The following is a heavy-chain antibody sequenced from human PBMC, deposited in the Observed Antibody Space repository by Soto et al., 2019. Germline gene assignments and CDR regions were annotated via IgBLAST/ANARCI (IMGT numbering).Heavy chain of an antibody. CDR2: INPNSGGT. V-gene: IGHV1-2*04. J-gene: IGHJ6*02. D-gene: IGHD6-13*01. CDR1: GYTFTGYY. Sequence: ASVKVSCKASGYTFTGYYMHWVRQAPGQGLEWMGWINPNSGGTNYAQKFQGWVTMTRDTSISTAYMGLSRLRSDDTAVYYCARDLIGQQLVLDVRRKKYYYYGMDVWGQGTTVTVSS. CDR3: ARDLIGQQLVLDVRRKKYYYYGMDV.